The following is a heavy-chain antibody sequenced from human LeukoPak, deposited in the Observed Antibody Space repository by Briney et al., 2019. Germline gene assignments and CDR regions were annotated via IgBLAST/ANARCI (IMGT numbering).Heavy chain of an antibody. J-gene: IGHJ1*01. D-gene: IGHD1-14*01. Sequence: SETLSLTCAVSGYSISSGYYWGWIRQPPGKGLEWIGSIYHSGSTYYNPSLKSRVTISVDTSKNQFSLKLSSVTAADTAVYYCARDSRTGKYFQHWGQGTLVTVSS. CDR3: ARDSRTGKYFQH. V-gene: IGHV4-38-2*02. CDR1: GYSISSGYY. CDR2: IYHSGST.